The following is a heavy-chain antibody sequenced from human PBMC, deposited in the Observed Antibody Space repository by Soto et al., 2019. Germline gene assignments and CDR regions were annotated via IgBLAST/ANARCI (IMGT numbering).Heavy chain of an antibody. CDR1: GGSFSGYY. CDR2: INHSGST. CDR3: ARVTIFVVVIRTYGMDV. V-gene: IGHV4-34*01. Sequence: PSETLSLTCAVYGGSFSGYYWSWIRQPPGKGLEWIGEINHSGSTNYNPSLKSRVTISVDTSKNQFSLKLSSVTAADTAVYYCARVTIFVVVIRTYGMDVWGQGTTVTVSS. D-gene: IGHD3-3*01. J-gene: IGHJ6*02.